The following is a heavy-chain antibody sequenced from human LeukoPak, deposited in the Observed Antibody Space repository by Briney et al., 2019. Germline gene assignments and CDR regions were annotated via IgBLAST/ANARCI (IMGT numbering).Heavy chain of an antibody. CDR1: GGSISSGGYY. CDR3: ARDGGREVVGFYCSGGSCYPKGPHFDY. CDR2: IYYSGST. V-gene: IGHV4-31*03. J-gene: IGHJ4*02. D-gene: IGHD2-15*01. Sequence: SETLSLTCTVSGGSISSGGYYWSWIRQHPGKGLEWIGYIYYSGSTYYNPSLKSRVTISVDTSKNQFSLKLSSVTAADTAVYYCARDGGREVVGFYCSGGSCYPKGPHFDYWGQGTLVTVSS.